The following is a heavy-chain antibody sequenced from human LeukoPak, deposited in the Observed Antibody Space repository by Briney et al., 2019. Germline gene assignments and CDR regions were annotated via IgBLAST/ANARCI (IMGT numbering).Heavy chain of an antibody. V-gene: IGHV1-2*02. CDR3: ARVESITIFGVERYYYFDY. Sequence: ASVKVSCKASGYTFTSYGISWVRQAPGQGLEWMGWINPNSGGTNYAQKFQGRVTMTRDTSISTAYMELSRLRSDDTAVYYCARVESITIFGVERYYYFDYWGQGTLVTVSS. J-gene: IGHJ4*02. CDR2: INPNSGGT. D-gene: IGHD3-3*01. CDR1: GYTFTSYG.